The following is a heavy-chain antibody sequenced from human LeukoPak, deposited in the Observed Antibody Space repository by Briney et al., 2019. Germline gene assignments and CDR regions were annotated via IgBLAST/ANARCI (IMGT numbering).Heavy chain of an antibody. V-gene: IGHV4-61*02. J-gene: IGHJ5*02. Sequence: PSETLSLTCTVSGGSISSGSYYWSWIRQPAGKGLEWIGRIYTSGSTYYNPSLKSRVTISVDTSKNQFSLKLSSVTAADTAVYYCARNPHSSSWYEIWFDPWGQGTLVTVSS. D-gene: IGHD6-13*01. CDR2: IYTSGST. CDR1: GGSISSGSYY. CDR3: ARNPHSSSWYEIWFDP.